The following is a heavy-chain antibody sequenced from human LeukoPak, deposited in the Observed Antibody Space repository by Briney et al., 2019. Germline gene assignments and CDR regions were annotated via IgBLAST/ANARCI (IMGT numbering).Heavy chain of an antibody. CDR1: GYTFTSYY. J-gene: IGHJ4*02. CDR2: INPSGGST. Sequence: ASVKVSRKASGYTFTSYYMHWVRQAPGQGLEWMGIINPSGGSTSYAQKFQGRVTMTRDTSTSTVCMELSSLRSEDTAVYYCARGSNYYYDSSADYPRYWGQGTLVTVSS. D-gene: IGHD3-22*01. V-gene: IGHV1-46*01. CDR3: ARGSNYYYDSSADYPRY.